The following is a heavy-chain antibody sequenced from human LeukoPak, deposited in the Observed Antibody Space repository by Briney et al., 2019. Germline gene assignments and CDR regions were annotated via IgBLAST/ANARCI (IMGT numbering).Heavy chain of an antibody. D-gene: IGHD2-2*01. CDR3: ARGTKILAVVVPAGYYYYYMDV. CDR2: TYYRSKWYN. CDR1: GDSVSSNSAA. Sequence: SQTLSLTCAISGDSVSSNSAAWNWIRQSPSRGLEWLGRTYYRSKWYNDYAVSVKSRITINPDTSKNQFSLQLNSVTPEDTAVYYCARGTKILAVVVPAGYYYYYMDVWGKGTTVTISS. V-gene: IGHV6-1*01. J-gene: IGHJ6*03.